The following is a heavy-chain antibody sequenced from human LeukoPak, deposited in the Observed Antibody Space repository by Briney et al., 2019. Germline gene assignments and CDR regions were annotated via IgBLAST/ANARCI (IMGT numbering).Heavy chain of an antibody. J-gene: IGHJ4*02. CDR1: GYTFTGYY. V-gene: IGHV1-2*07. CDR3: AILTVGGNVY. Sequence: ASVKVSCKSSGYTFTGYYMHWVRQAPGQGLEWMGWINPSSGGTNYAHKFQDRVTMTRDTSISTAYMELSRLRSDDTAVYYCAILTVGGNVYWGQGTLLAVSS. D-gene: IGHD3-9*01. CDR2: INPSSGGT.